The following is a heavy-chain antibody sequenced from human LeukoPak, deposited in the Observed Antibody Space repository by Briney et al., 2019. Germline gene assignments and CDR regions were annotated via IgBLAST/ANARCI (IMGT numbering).Heavy chain of an antibody. CDR1: GFTLSTYT. CDR2: LSYDGTNK. D-gene: IGHD2-2*01. CDR3: ARSQGQLYCSTSSCYYFDY. Sequence: GGSLRLCCAASGFTLSTYTMHWVRQASGKGLEWVAVLSYDGTNKYNADSVKGRFTVSRDSSKNTLYLQMNSLRAEDTAVYYCARSQGQLYCSTSSCYYFDYWGQGTLVTVSS. J-gene: IGHJ4*02. V-gene: IGHV3-30-3*01.